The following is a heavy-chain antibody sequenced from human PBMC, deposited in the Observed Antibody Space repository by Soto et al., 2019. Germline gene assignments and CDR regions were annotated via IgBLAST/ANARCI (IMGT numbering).Heavy chain of an antibody. J-gene: IGHJ5*02. CDR3: ARASSCAYDSCAFDP. D-gene: IGHD3-16*01. CDR1: GGSISSGGYS. Sequence: SETLSLTCAVSGGSISSGGYSWSWIRQPPGKGLEWIGYIYHSGSTNYNPSLKSRVTTSVDTSKNQFSLKLSSVTAADTAVYYCARASSCAYDSCAFDPWGQGTLVTVPQ. V-gene: IGHV4-30-2*01. CDR2: IYHSGST.